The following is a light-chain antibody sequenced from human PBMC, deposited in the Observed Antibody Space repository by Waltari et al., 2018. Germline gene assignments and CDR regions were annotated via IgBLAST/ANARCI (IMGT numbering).Light chain of an antibody. J-gene: IGLJ2*01. Sequence: QAVLTQPSSLSASPGASASPTCTLRSGVILATTRIYWYQQKPGSPPQYLLRYKSDSDKQQGSGVPSRFSGSKDYSANAGILLISGLQSEDEADYYCMIWRSGASEFGGGTKLTVL. V-gene: IGLV5-45*03. CDR3: MIWRSGASE. CDR2: YKSDSDK. CDR1: SGVILATTR.